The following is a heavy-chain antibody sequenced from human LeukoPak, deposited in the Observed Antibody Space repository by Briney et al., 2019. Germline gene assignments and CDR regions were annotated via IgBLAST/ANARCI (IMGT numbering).Heavy chain of an antibody. Sequence: ASVKVSCKALGYTVNTCYMHWVRQAPGQGLEWMGIINPSGGSTSYQQKFQGRVTMTRDMSANTVYMELSSLRSEDTAVYYCTTLPLNKLGKDYWGQGTLVTVSS. D-gene: IGHD3-16*01. V-gene: IGHV1-46*03. CDR1: GYTVNTCY. CDR2: INPSGGST. J-gene: IGHJ4*02. CDR3: TTLPLNKLGKDY.